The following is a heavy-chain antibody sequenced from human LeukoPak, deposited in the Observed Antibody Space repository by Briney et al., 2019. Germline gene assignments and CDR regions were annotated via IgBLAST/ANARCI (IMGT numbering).Heavy chain of an antibody. CDR3: AKGAGYCSGGSCYRLDY. J-gene: IGHJ4*02. Sequence: GGSLRLSCAASGFTFSSYGMHWVRQAPGKGLEWVAFIGYDGSNKYYADSVKGRFTISRDNSKNTLYLQTNSLRAEDTAVYYCAKGAGYCSGGSCYRLDYWGQGTLVTVSS. V-gene: IGHV3-30*02. D-gene: IGHD2-15*01. CDR1: GFTFSSYG. CDR2: IGYDGSNK.